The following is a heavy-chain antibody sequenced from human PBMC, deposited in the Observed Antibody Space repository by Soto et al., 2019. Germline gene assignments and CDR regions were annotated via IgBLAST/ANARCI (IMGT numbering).Heavy chain of an antibody. V-gene: IGHV4-30-2*01. CDR1: GGSISSGGYS. J-gene: IGHJ5*02. Sequence: QLQLQESGSGLVRPSQTLSLTCAVSGGSISSGGYSWNWIRQPPGKGLEWIGYIYHSGSTLYNPSRKSRVTISVDKSKNQCSLKLTSVTAADTAVYYCARDQLEGSWFDPWGQGTLVSVSS. CDR3: ARDQLEGSWFDP. D-gene: IGHD3-10*01. CDR2: IYHSGST.